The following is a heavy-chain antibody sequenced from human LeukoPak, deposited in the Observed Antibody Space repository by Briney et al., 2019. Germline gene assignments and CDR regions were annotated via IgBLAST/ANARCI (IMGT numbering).Heavy chain of an antibody. CDR2: IKQDGSEK. CDR3: AGGSKVPAATHGWFDP. Sequence: GGSLRLSCAASGFTFSSYWMRWVRQAPGKGLEWVANIKQDGSEKYYVDSVKGRFTISRDNAKNSLYLQMNSLRAEDTAVYYCAGGSKVPAATHGWFDPWGQGTLVTVSS. V-gene: IGHV3-7*01. D-gene: IGHD2-2*01. J-gene: IGHJ5*02. CDR1: GFTFSSYW.